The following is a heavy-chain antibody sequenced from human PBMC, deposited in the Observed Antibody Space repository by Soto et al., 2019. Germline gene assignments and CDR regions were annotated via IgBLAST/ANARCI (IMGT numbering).Heavy chain of an antibody. CDR3: DSIRDPCAVSAFLLHRSSDL. Sequence: PPGKGLEWIGEIYHSGSTNYNPSLKSRVTISVDKSKNRFSLKLSSVTAADSFFHAEDSIRDPCAVSAFLLHRSSDL. CDR2: IYHSGST. J-gene: IGHJ2*01. D-gene: IGHD2-21*01. V-gene: IGHV4-4*01.